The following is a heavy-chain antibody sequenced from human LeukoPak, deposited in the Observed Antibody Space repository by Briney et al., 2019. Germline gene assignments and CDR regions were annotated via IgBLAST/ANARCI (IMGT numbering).Heavy chain of an antibody. CDR2: ISGSGGST. CDR1: GFTFSSYA. J-gene: IGHJ4*02. CDR3: AKNTPYRRFLEWLTLTDY. Sequence: PGGSLRLSCAASGFTFSSYAMSWVRQAPGKGLEWVSAISGSGGSTYYADSVKGRFTISRDNSKNTLYLQMNSLRAEDTDVYYCAKNTPYRRFLEWLTLTDYWGQGTLVTVSS. V-gene: IGHV3-23*01. D-gene: IGHD3-3*01.